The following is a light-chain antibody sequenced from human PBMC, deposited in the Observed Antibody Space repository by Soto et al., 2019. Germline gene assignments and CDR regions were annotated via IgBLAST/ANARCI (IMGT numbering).Light chain of an antibody. CDR3: QQFNKVPRT. Sequence: EIVMTQSPATLSVSPGERATLSCRASQSVSSNLAWYQQKPGQAPRLLIYGASTRATGIPARFSGSGSGTEFTLTISSLQSEDFAVYFCQQFNKVPRTFGQGTKVDI. J-gene: IGKJ1*01. V-gene: IGKV3-15*01. CDR1: QSVSSN. CDR2: GAS.